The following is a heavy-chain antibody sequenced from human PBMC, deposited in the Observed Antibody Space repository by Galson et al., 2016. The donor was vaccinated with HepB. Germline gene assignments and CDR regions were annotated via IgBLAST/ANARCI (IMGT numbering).Heavy chain of an antibody. CDR2: IYYSGGT. CDR3: VRDSQINWFYL. V-gene: IGHV4-30-4*01. J-gene: IGHJ5*02. CDR1: GGSISSGEYY. Sequence: TLSLTCTVSGGSISSGEYYWSWIRQPPGKGLEWIGYIYYSGGTSYNPSLKSRVAISVDTTKNHFSLELTSVTAADTAVYFCVRDSQINWFYLWGQGTRVTVSS.